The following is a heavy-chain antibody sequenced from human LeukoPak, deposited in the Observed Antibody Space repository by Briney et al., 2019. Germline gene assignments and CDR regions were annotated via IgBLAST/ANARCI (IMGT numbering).Heavy chain of an antibody. CDR2: IYYSGST. CDR1: GGSISSYY. J-gene: IGHJ3*02. V-gene: IGHV4-59*01. CDR3: ARGGRAGDFDAFDI. Sequence: SETLSLTCTVSGGSISSYYWSWIRQPPGKGLEWIGYIYYSGSTNYNPSLKSRVTISVDTSKNQFSLKLSSVTAADTAVYYCARGGRAGDFDAFDIWGQGTMVTVSS. D-gene: IGHD3-16*01.